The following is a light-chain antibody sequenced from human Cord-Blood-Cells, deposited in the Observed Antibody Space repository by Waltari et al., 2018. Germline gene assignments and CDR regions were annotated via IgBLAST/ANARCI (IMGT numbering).Light chain of an antibody. CDR2: GAS. CDR1: QSVSSN. CDR3: QQYNNWSPWT. Sequence: EIVLTQSPATLSVSPGERATLSCSASQSVSSNLAWYQQKTGQAPRLLIYGASTRATGIPARFSGSGSGTEFTLTISSLQSEDFAVYYCQQYNNWSPWTFGQGTKVEIK. J-gene: IGKJ1*01. V-gene: IGKV3-15*01.